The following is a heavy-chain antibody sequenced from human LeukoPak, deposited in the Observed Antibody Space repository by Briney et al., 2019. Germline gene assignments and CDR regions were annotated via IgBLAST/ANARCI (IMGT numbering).Heavy chain of an antibody. J-gene: IGHJ4*02. Sequence: SETLSLTCAVDGGSFSGYYWSWIRQPPGKGLEWIGEINHSGSTNYNPSLKSRVTISVDTSKNQFSLKLSSVTAADTAVYYCASGNMVPFDYWGQGTLVTVSS. D-gene: IGHD2/OR15-2a*01. CDR3: ASGNMVPFDY. V-gene: IGHV4-34*01. CDR2: INHSGST. CDR1: GGSFSGYY.